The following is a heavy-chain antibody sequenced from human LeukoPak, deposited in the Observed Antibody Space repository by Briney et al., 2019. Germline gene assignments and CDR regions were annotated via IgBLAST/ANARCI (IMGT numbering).Heavy chain of an antibody. V-gene: IGHV4-34*01. CDR1: GGSFSGYY. D-gene: IGHD3-9*01. Sequence: SETLSLTCAVYGGSFSGYYWSWIRQPPGKGLEWIGEINHSGSTNYNPSLKSRVTISVDTSKNQFSLKLSSVTAADTAVYYCARHRFGRYFDWSASRVFDYWGQGTLVTVSS. CDR3: ARHRFGRYFDWSASRVFDY. CDR2: INHSGST. J-gene: IGHJ4*02.